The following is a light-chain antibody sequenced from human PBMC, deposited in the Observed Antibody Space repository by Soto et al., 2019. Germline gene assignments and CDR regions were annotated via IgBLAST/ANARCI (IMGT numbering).Light chain of an antibody. CDR2: EVN. J-gene: IGLJ1*01. V-gene: IGLV2-8*01. CDR1: SSDVGNYDY. Sequence: QFALTQPPSASGSPGQSVTISCTGVSSDVGNYDYVLWYQQDPGKAPKLIIFEVNKRPSGVPDRFSGSKSGNTASLTVSGLQAEDEAVYYCASYAGSSRYVFGTGTKLTV. CDR3: ASYAGSSRYV.